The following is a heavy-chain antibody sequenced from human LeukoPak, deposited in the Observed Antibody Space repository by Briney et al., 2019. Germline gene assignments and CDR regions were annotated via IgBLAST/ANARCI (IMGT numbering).Heavy chain of an antibody. J-gene: IGHJ4*02. D-gene: IGHD2-2*01. CDR3: ARGSSTSCLDY. CDR2: IYSGGST. V-gene: IGHV3-66*01. CDR1: GFTVSSNY. Sequence: PGGSLRLSCAASGFTVSSNYMSWVRQAPGKGLEWVSVIYSGGSTYYADSVKGRFTISKDNSKNTLYLQMNSLRAENTAVYYCARGSSTSCLDYWGQGTLVTVSS.